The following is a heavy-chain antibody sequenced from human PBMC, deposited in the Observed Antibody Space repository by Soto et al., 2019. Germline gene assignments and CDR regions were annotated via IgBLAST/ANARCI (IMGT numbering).Heavy chain of an antibody. CDR2: INHSGST. CDR3: ARGRGCSGGSCYYYYYYYMDV. Sequence: PSETLSLTCAVYGGSFSGYYWSWIRQPPGKGLELIGEINHSGSTNYNPSLKSRVTISVDTSKNQFSLKLSSVTAADTAVYYCARGRGCSGGSCYYYYYYYMDVWGKGTTVTVSS. J-gene: IGHJ6*03. D-gene: IGHD2-15*01. CDR1: GGSFSGYY. V-gene: IGHV4-34*01.